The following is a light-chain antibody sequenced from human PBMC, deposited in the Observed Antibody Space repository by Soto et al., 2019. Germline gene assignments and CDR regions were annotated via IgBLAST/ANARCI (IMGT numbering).Light chain of an antibody. J-gene: IGKJ4*01. Sequence: EIVMTQSPATLSVSPGERATLSCRASQNIRINLAWYPQKPGQPPRPLIYGASTRATGIPARFSGSGSGTEFTLTISSLQSEDFATYYCQQSYTAPLTFGGGTKVEIK. CDR1: QNIRIN. V-gene: IGKV3-15*01. CDR3: QQSYTAPLT. CDR2: GAS.